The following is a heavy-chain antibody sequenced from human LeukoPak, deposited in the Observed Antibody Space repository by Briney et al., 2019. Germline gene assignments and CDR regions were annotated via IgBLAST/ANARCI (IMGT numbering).Heavy chain of an antibody. CDR2: IYYSGST. CDR1: GGSISSGGYY. Sequence: SETLSLTCTVSGGSISSGGYYWNWIRQHPGKGLEWIGYIYYSGSTYYNPSLKSRVTISVDTSKNQFSLKLSSVTAADTAVYYCAREGSTWYHYFDYWGQGTLVTVSS. CDR3: AREGSTWYHYFDY. D-gene: IGHD6-13*01. J-gene: IGHJ4*02. V-gene: IGHV4-31*03.